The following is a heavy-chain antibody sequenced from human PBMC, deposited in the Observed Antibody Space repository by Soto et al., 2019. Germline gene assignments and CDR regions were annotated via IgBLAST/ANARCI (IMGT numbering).Heavy chain of an antibody. CDR3: ARDTPYSQAPNDAFDI. V-gene: IGHV3-21*01. Sequence: GGSLRLSXAASGFTFSSYSMNWVRQAPGKGLEWVSSISSGSSYIYYADSVKGRFTISRDNAKNSLYLQMNSLRAEDTAVYYCARDTPYSQAPNDAFDIWGQGTMVTVSS. J-gene: IGHJ3*02. D-gene: IGHD2-15*01. CDR1: GFTFSSYS. CDR2: ISSGSSYI.